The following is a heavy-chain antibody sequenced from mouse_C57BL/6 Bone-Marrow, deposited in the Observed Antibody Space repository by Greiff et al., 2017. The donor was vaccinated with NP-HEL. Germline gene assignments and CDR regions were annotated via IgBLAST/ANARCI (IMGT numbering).Heavy chain of an antibody. CDR3: ASSYPYAMDY. J-gene: IGHJ4*01. V-gene: IGHV5-4*01. CDR1: GFTFSSYA. Sequence: EVHLVESGGGLVKPGGSLKLSCAASGFTFSSYAMSWVRQTPEKRLEWVATISDGGSYTYYPDNVKGRFTISRDNAKNNLYLQMSHLKSEDTAMYYCASSYPYAMDYWGQGTSVTVSS. CDR2: ISDGGSYT. D-gene: IGHD2-10*01.